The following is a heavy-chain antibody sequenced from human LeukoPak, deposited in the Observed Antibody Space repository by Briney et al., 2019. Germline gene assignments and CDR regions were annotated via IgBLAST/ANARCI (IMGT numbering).Heavy chain of an antibody. D-gene: IGHD3-22*01. CDR3: AREKETSDYYSQDY. Sequence: GGSLRLSCAASGFTFSSYSMNWVRQAPGKGLEWVSSISSSSSYIYYADSVKGRFTISRDNAKNSLYLQMNSLRAEDTALYYCAREKETSDYYSQDYWGQGTLVTVSS. V-gene: IGHV3-21*01. CDR2: ISSSSSYI. J-gene: IGHJ4*02. CDR1: GFTFSSYS.